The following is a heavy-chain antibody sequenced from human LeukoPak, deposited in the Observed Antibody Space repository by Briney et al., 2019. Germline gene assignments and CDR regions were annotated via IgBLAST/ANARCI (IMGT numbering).Heavy chain of an antibody. CDR2: ISGSGGST. CDR3: AKQMTLDYDFWSGHLFDY. J-gene: IGHJ4*02. V-gene: IGHV3-23*01. Sequence: GGSLRLSCAASGFTFSSYAMSWVRQAPGKGLEWVSAISGSGGSTYYADSVKGRFTISRDNSKNTLYLQMNSLRAEDTAVCYCAKQMTLDYDFWSGHLFDYWGQGTLVTVSS. D-gene: IGHD3-3*01. CDR1: GFTFSSYA.